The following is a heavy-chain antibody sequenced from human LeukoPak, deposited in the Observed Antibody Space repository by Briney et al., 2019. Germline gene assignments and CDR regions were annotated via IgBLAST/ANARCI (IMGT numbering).Heavy chain of an antibody. CDR3: ARGLGVRVVAANILFDY. D-gene: IGHD2-15*01. J-gene: IGHJ4*02. CDR1: GGSTSSYY. Sequence: SETLSLTCTVSGGSTSSYYWSWIRQPPGKGLEWIGYIYYSGSTNYNPSLKSRVTISVDTSKNQFSLKLSSVTAADTAVYYCARGLGVRVVAANILFDYWGQGTLVTVSS. V-gene: IGHV4-59*01. CDR2: IYYSGST.